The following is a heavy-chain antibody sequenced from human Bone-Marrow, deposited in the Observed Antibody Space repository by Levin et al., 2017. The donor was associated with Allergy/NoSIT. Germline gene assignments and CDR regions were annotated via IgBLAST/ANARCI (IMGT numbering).Heavy chain of an antibody. D-gene: IGHD2-2*01. CDR3: ATYIAGVGGRGY. V-gene: IGHV4-31*03. J-gene: IGHJ4*02. CDR1: GGSISSGSYH. CDR2: TWNTGNI. Sequence: PSETLSLICTVSGGSISSGSYHWSWIRQHPGKGLEWIGSTWNTGNIYYNPSLESRVLISIDTSKNQFSLKVSSVAAADTAIYYCATYIAGVGGRGYWGQGTLVTVSS.